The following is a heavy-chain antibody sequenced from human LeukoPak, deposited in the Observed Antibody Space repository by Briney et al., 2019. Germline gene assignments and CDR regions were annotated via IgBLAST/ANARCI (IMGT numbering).Heavy chain of an antibody. V-gene: IGHV1-18*01. CDR1: GYTLTSYG. CDR2: MSAYNGNT. J-gene: IGHJ6*03. Sequence: ASVKVSCKASGYTLTSYGISWVRQAPGQGLERMGWMSAYNGNTNYAQKLQGRVTMTTDTSTSTAYMELRSLRSDDTAVYYCAREGYCSGGSCYLGLYYYYYYMDVWGKGTTVTISS. CDR3: AREGYCSGGSCYLGLYYYYYYMDV. D-gene: IGHD2-15*01.